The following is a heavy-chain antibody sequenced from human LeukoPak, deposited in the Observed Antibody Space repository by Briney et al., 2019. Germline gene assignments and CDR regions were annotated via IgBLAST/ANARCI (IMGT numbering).Heavy chain of an antibody. V-gene: IGHV4-39*01. CDR1: GGSITSRTYY. J-gene: IGHJ4*02. CDR3: AKKTNTWPYYFDY. Sequence: PSETLSLTCSVSGGSITSRTYYWGWIRQPPGKGMEWIGSIYYTGNTYYNPSLTSRVTISIDTSKNQFSLKLKSVTAADTAVYYCAKKTNTWPYYFDYWGQGTLVTVSS. CDR2: IYYTGNT.